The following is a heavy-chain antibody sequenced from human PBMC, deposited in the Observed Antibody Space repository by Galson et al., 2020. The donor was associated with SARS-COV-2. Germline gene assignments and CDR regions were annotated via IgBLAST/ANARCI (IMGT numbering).Heavy chain of an antibody. V-gene: IGHV3-23*01. CDR2: ISSSGGIT. Sequence: GGSLRLSCAASGFTFSSYAMSWVRQAPGKGLEWVSAISSSGGITYYADSVKGRFTISRDNPKHTLYLQMNSLRADDTALYYCAKDGVSYSRYWYFDLWGRGTLVTVSS. CDR1: GFTFSSYA. D-gene: IGHD1-26*01. J-gene: IGHJ2*01. CDR3: AKDGVSYSRYWYFDL.